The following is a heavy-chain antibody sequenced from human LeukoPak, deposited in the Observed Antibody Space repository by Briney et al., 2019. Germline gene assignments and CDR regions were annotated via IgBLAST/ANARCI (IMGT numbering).Heavy chain of an antibody. CDR1: GGTFSSYA. Sequence: ASVKVSCKASGGTFSSYAISWVRPAPGQGLEWMGGIIPIFGTANYAQKFQGRVTITTDESTSTAYMELSSLRSEDTAVYYCARNLMVRGYYYMDVWGKGTTVTVSS. CDR3: ARNLMVRGYYYMDV. V-gene: IGHV1-69*05. J-gene: IGHJ6*03. CDR2: IIPIFGTA. D-gene: IGHD3-10*01.